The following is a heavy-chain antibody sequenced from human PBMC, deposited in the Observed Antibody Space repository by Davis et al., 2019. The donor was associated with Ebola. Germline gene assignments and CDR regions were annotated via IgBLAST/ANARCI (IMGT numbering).Heavy chain of an antibody. CDR3: ARLPGQVVPAAKWELVYYYYYGMDV. V-gene: IGHV3-7*01. J-gene: IGHJ6*02. Sequence: GGSLRLSCAASGFTFSSYWMSWARQAPGKGLEWVANIKQDGSEKYYVDSVKGRFTISRDNAKNSLYLQMNSLRAEDTAVYYCARLPGQVVPAAKWELVYYYYYGMDVWGQGTTVTVSS. D-gene: IGHD2-2*01. CDR1: GFTFSSYW. CDR2: IKQDGSEK.